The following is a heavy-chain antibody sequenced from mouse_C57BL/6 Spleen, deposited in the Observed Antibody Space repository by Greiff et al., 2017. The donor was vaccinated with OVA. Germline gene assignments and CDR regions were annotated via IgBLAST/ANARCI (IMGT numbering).Heavy chain of an antibody. Sequence: QVQLQQSGAELVRPGASVKLSCKASGYTFTDYYINWVKQRPGQGLEWIARIYPGSGNTYYNEKFKGKATLTAEKSSSTAYMQLSILTSEDSAVYFCARGEITTVVAPFDYWGQGTTLTVSS. CDR1: GYTFTDYY. CDR2: IYPGSGNT. J-gene: IGHJ2*01. CDR3: ARGEITTVVAPFDY. D-gene: IGHD1-1*01. V-gene: IGHV1-76*01.